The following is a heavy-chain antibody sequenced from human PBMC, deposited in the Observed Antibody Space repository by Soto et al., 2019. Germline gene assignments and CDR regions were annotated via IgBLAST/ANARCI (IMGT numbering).Heavy chain of an antibody. Sequence: QVQLQESGPGLVKPSETLSLTCTVSGDSMSSYYWNWIRQPAGKGLEWIGHIYTRGSTNYNPSLKSRVTMSLDTSKNHFSLRLSSVTAADTAVYYCAREAIVGASISRSFDYWGLGTLVTVSS. J-gene: IGHJ4*02. CDR1: GDSMSSYY. V-gene: IGHV4-4*07. D-gene: IGHD1-26*01. CDR2: IYTRGST. CDR3: AREAIVGASISRSFDY.